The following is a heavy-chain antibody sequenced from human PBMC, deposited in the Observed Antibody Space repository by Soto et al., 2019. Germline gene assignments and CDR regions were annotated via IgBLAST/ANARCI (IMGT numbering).Heavy chain of an antibody. Sequence: PWGSLRLSCAASGFSVSSNYMNWVRQAPGKGLEWVSVIYSGGSTSYADSVRGRFTISRHNSKNTLYLQMISLRTEDTAVYYCASIAAATRRAFDIWGQGTMVTVSS. CDR2: IYSGGST. V-gene: IGHV3-53*04. D-gene: IGHD6-25*01. CDR3: ASIAAATRRAFDI. J-gene: IGHJ3*02. CDR1: GFSVSSNY.